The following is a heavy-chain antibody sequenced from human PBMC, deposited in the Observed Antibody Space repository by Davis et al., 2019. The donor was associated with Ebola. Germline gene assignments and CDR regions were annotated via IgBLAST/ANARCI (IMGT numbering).Heavy chain of an antibody. V-gene: IGHV4-34*09. CDR3: ARGSLAFGGVIVPYYFDY. Sequence: LRLSCAVYGGSFSGYYWSWIRQPPGKGLEWIGEINHSGSTNYNPSLKSRVTISVATSKNQFSLKLSSVTAADTAVYYCARGSLAFGGVIVPYYFDYWGQGTLVTVSS. D-gene: IGHD3-16*02. CDR2: INHSGST. CDR1: GGSFSGYY. J-gene: IGHJ4*02.